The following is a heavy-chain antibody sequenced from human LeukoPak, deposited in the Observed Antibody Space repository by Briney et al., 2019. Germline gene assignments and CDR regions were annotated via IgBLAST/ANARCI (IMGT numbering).Heavy chain of an antibody. CDR3: ARYPSVYSSGWSPLDY. V-gene: IGHV3-33*01. D-gene: IGHD6-19*01. J-gene: IGHJ4*02. CDR2: IWYDGGKK. CDR1: GFTFSDYG. Sequence: GGSLRLSRAASGFTFSDYGMYWVRQAPGKGLEWVALIWYDGGKKYYTDSVRGRFTISRDNSKNTLYLQMNSLRPEDTAVYYCARYPSVYSSGWSPLDYWGQGTLVTVSS.